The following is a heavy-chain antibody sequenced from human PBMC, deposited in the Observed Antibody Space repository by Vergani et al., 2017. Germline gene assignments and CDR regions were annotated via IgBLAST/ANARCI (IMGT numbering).Heavy chain of an antibody. CDR3: ARHLTMTTVTTWVYYYYGMDV. J-gene: IGHJ6*02. CDR1: GYSFTSYW. Sequence: EVQLVQSGAEVKKPGESLKISCKGSGYSFTSYWIRRVRQIPGKGLGVMGLIYPGYSDTRYSPTFQCPVTISADKSISTAYLQWSSLQASDTAMYYCARHLTMTTVTTWVYYYYGMDVWGQGTTVTVSS. D-gene: IGHD4-17*01. CDR2: IYPGYSDT. V-gene: IGHV5-51*01.